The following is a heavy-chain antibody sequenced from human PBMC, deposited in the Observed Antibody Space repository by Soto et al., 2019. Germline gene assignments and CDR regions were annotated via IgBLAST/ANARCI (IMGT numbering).Heavy chain of an antibody. J-gene: IGHJ4*02. D-gene: IGHD7-27*01. CDR2: IWNDGIRK. Sequence: HPGGSLRLSCAASGFTFSRYGMHWVRQAPGKGLEWVALIWNDGIRKVYVDSVKGRFTISRDNSKNTLDLQMNSLRAEDTAVYYCGRDDDNDANAIDYRGPGTLVTVSS. CDR1: GFTFSRYG. CDR3: GRDDDNDANAIDY. V-gene: IGHV3-33*01.